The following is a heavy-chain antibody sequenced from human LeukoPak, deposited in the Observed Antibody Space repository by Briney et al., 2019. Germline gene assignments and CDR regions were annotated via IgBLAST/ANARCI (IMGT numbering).Heavy chain of an antibody. CDR3: TKRLCSGGSCYFDY. V-gene: IGHV3-73*01. D-gene: IGHD2-15*01. Sequence: GGSLRLSCAASGFTFSGSAMHWVRQASGKGLEWVGRIRSKANSYATAYAASVKGRFTASRDDSKNKAYLQMNSLKTEDTAVYYCTKRLCSGGSCYFDYWGQGTLVTVSS. CDR2: IRSKANSYAT. CDR1: GFTFSGSA. J-gene: IGHJ4*02.